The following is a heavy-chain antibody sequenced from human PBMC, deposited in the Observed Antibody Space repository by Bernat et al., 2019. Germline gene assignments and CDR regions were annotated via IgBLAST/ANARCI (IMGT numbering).Heavy chain of an antibody. J-gene: IGHJ4*02. CDR2: INGSNDYI. Sequence: EVQLVESGGGLVKPGGSLRLSCAASGFTFCSFSFNWVRQAPGKGLEWVSYINGSNDYIYYAASVKVRFAISRDRTKNSLYLQMNSLRAADTAVYYGVREKWGFDYWGQGTLVTVSS. CDR3: VREKWGFDY. V-gene: IGHV3-21*06. CDR1: GFTFCSFS. D-gene: IGHD1-26*01.